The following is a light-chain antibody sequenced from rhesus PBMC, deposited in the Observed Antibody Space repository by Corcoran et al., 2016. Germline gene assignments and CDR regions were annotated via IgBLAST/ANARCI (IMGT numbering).Light chain of an antibody. J-gene: IGKJ1*01. Sequence: DIVMTQSPNSLAVSLGERVTINCKSSQSLLYSSNNKNFFAWYQPKPGQAPKLLIYWASTPESGGPNRFSGSGSGQDFTLTISGLQAEDVAVYYCQQYYTSPWTFGQGTKVEIK. CDR2: WAS. CDR3: QQYYTSPWT. V-gene: IGKV4-1*01. CDR1: QSLLYSSNNKNF.